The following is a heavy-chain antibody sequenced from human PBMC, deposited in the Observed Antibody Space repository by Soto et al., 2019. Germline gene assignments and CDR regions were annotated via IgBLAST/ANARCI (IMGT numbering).Heavy chain of an antibody. CDR3: ARRGGVVVPAATFRSDAFDI. Sequence: PGESLKISCQASGYSFTTYWIGWVRQMPGKGLEWMGIIYPGDSDTKYSPSFQGQVTISADKSISTAYLQWSSLKASDTAMYYCARRGGVVVPAATFRSDAFDIWGQGTMVTVSS. CDR1: GYSFTTYW. J-gene: IGHJ3*02. D-gene: IGHD2-2*01. V-gene: IGHV5-51*01. CDR2: IYPGDSDT.